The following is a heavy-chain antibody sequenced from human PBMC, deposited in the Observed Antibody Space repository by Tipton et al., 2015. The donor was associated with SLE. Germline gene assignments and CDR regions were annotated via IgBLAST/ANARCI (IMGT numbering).Heavy chain of an antibody. CDR1: GFSFSNYW. CDR2: IKEDGGEK. V-gene: IGHV3-7*05. CDR3: ATGYSSAY. D-gene: IGHD6-19*01. J-gene: IGHJ4*02. Sequence: SLRLSCAASGFSFSNYWMTWVRQAPGKGLGWVANIKEDGGEKYYVDSVKGRFTISRDNAKNSLYLQMNNLRAEDTAVYYCATGYSSAYWGQGTLVTVSS.